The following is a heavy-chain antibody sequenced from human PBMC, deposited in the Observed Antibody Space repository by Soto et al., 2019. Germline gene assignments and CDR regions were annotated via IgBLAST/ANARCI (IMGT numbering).Heavy chain of an antibody. D-gene: IGHD6-19*01. Sequence: ASVKVSCKASGYTFTSYGMHWVRQAPGQRLEWMGWINAGNGNTKYSQKFQGRVTITRDTSASTAYMELSSLRSEDTAVYYCARDPLYIAVAGAFDYWGQGTLVTVSS. V-gene: IGHV1-3*01. J-gene: IGHJ4*02. CDR1: GYTFTSYG. CDR3: ARDPLYIAVAGAFDY. CDR2: INAGNGNT.